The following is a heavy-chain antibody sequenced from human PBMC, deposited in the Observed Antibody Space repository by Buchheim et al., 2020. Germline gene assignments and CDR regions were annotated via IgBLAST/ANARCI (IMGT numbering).Heavy chain of an antibody. D-gene: IGHD3-3*01. CDR1: GDSISRSHW. Sequence: QVQLQESGPGLVKPSGTLSLTCSVSGDSISRSHWWSWVRQPHGKGLEWMGEIHQSGRTHYNPSLRSRVNISVDTAKNQFSLSLTSVTAADTAVYFCARNTEYYDFWSGYFTSWGRGT. J-gene: IGHJ5*02. CDR2: IHQSGRT. CDR3: ARNTEYYDFWSGYFTS. V-gene: IGHV4-4*02.